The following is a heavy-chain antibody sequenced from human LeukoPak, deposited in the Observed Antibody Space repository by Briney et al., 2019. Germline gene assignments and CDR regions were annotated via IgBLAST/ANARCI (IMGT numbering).Heavy chain of an antibody. D-gene: IGHD6-19*01. CDR3: ARPSQWLVDAFDI. V-gene: IGHV1-2*06. Sequence: ASVKVSCKASGYTFTGYYMHWVRRAPGQGLEWMGRINPNSGGTNYAQKFQGRVTMTRDTSISTAHMELSRLRSDDTAVYYCARPSQWLVDAFDIWGQGTMVTVSS. J-gene: IGHJ3*02. CDR2: INPNSGGT. CDR1: GYTFTGYY.